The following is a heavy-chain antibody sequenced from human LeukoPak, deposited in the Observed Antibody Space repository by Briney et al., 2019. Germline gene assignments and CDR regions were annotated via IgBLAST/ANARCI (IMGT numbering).Heavy chain of an antibody. D-gene: IGHD2-2*01. CDR1: GFTFSNYG. Sequence: GGSLRLSCAASGFTFSNYGMSWVRQAPGKGLEWVSGISGSGSSTYYADSVKGRFTISRDNSKSTLYLQMNSLRAEDTAVYYCAKDRHAPGRYCSSTICFPFDPWGQGTLVTVSS. V-gene: IGHV3-23*01. CDR3: AKDRHAPGRYCSSTICFPFDP. J-gene: IGHJ5*02. CDR2: ISGSGSST.